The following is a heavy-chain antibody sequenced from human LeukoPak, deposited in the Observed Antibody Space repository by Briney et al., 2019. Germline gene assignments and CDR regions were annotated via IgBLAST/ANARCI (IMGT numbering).Heavy chain of an antibody. CDR1: GFTFSSYS. CDR2: ISSSSSYI. D-gene: IGHD1-26*01. J-gene: IGHJ4*02. V-gene: IGHV3-21*01. Sequence: GGSLRLSCAASGFTFSSYSMNWVRQAPRKGLEWVSSISSSSSYIYYADSVKGRFTISRDNAKNSLYLQMNSLRAEDTAVYYCARSVGATWYFDYWGQGTLVTVSS. CDR3: ARSVGATWYFDY.